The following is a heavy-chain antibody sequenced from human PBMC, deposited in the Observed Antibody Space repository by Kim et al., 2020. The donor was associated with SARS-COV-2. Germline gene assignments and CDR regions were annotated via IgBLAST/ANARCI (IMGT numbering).Heavy chain of an antibody. J-gene: IGHJ1*01. Sequence: HSGSTNCNPSLKGRVSMSVHTSKNQFSLKLSSVTAADTAVYCCAAGAPGHWGQGTLVTVSS. V-gene: IGHV4-34*01. CDR3: AAGAPGH. CDR2: HSGST. D-gene: IGHD3-10*01.